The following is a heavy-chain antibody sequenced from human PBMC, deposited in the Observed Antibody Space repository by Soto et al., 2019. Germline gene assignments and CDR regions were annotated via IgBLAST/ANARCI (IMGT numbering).Heavy chain of an antibody. J-gene: IGHJ6*02. CDR3: ARANYDYVWGYYYYGMDV. D-gene: IGHD3-16*01. V-gene: IGHV1-18*01. Sequence: ASVKVSCKASGGTFSSYAISWVRQAPGQGLEWMGWISAYNGNTNYAQKLQGRVTMTTDTSTSTAYMELRSMRSDDTAVYYCARANYDYVWGYYYYGMDVWGQGTTVTVSS. CDR1: GGTFSSYA. CDR2: ISAYNGNT.